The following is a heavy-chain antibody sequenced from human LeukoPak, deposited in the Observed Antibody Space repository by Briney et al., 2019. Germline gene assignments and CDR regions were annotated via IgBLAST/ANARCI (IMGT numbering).Heavy chain of an antibody. CDR1: GFTFSSYW. J-gene: IGHJ4*02. V-gene: IGHV3-74*01. CDR2: IASDGSSI. CDR3: ARGRPHGNDY. D-gene: IGHD4-23*01. Sequence: GGSLRLSCAASGFTFSSYWMNWARQAPGKGLVWVSRIASDGSSITYADSVKGRFSISRDNAKNTLYLQMNSLRVEDTAVYYCARGRPHGNDYWGQGTLVTVSS.